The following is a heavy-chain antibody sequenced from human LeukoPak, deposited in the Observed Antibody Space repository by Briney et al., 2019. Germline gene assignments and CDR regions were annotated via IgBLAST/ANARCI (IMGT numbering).Heavy chain of an antibody. J-gene: IGHJ3*02. CDR3: ARDVITMIVVVGDAFDI. CDR1: GFTFSGSA. CDR2: IRSKANSYAT. D-gene: IGHD3-22*01. V-gene: IGHV3-73*01. Sequence: GGSLRLSCAASGFTFSGSAMHWVRQASGKGLEWVGRIRSKANSYATAYAASVKGRFTISRDDSKNTAYLQMNSLRAEDTAVYYCARDVITMIVVVGDAFDIWGQGTMVTVSS.